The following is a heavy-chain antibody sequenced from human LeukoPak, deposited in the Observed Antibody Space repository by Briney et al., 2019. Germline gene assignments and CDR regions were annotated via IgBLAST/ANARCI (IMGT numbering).Heavy chain of an antibody. D-gene: IGHD2-21*02. CDR2: ISYDGSNK. J-gene: IGHJ3*02. Sequence: PGRSLRLSCAASGFTFSSYAMHWVRQAPGKGLEWVAVISYDGSNKYYADSVKGRFTISRDNSKNTLYLQMNSLRAEDTAAYYCARAYCGGDCYPSGADAFDIWGQGTMVTVSS. CDR1: GFTFSSYA. V-gene: IGHV3-30-3*01. CDR3: ARAYCGGDCYPSGADAFDI.